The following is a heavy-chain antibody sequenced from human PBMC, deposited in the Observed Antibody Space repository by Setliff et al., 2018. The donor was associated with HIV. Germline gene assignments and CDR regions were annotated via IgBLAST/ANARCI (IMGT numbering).Heavy chain of an antibody. CDR2: IIPIFGTA. D-gene: IGHD6-13*01. V-gene: IGHV1-69*13. CDR1: GGTFSSYA. CDR3: ARVPASWYTAPFDI. Sequence: GASVKVSCKASGGTFSSYAISWVRQAPGQGLEWMGGIIPIFGTANYAQKFQGRVTITADESTSTAYMELSSLRSEDTAVYYCARVPASWYTAPFDIWGQGTMVTVSS. J-gene: IGHJ3*02.